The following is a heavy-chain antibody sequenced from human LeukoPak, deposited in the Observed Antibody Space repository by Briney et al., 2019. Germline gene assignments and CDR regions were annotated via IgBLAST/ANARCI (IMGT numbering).Heavy chain of an antibody. CDR2: ISAYNGNT. CDR3: ARVRSAAYYDFWSGYYTDGNWFDP. J-gene: IGHJ5*02. D-gene: IGHD3-3*01. CDR1: GYTFTSYG. V-gene: IGHV1-18*01. Sequence: ASVKVSCKASGYTFTSYGISWVRQAPGQGLEWMGWISAYNGNTNYAQKLQGRVTMTTDTSTSTAYMELRSLRSDDTAVYYCARVRSAAYYDFWSGYYTDGNWFDPWGQGTLVTVSS.